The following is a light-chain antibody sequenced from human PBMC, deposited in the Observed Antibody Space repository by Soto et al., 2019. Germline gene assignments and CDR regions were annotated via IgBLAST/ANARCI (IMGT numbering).Light chain of an antibody. V-gene: IGKV1-39*01. CDR3: QQSYSMPYT. Sequence: DIQMTQSPSSLSASVGDRVTIPCRASQSISTYLNWYQQKPGKAPNLLIYAASTLQSGVPSRFSGSGSGTDFSLTISSLQPEDFATYYCQQSYSMPYTFGQGTKVEMK. J-gene: IGKJ2*01. CDR2: AAS. CDR1: QSISTY.